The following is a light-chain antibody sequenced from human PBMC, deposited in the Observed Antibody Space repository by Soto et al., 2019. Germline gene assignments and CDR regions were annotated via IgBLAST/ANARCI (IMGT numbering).Light chain of an antibody. CDR3: QQYKDWPPIT. CDR1: HSVSNN. Sequence: EIIMTQSPATLSVSPGERATLSCRASHSVSNNLAWYQQKPGQAPRLLIYYASTRATGIPARFSGSGSGTEFTLTISSLQSEDFALYYCQQYKDWPPITFGQGTRLEVK. J-gene: IGKJ5*01. CDR2: YAS. V-gene: IGKV3-15*01.